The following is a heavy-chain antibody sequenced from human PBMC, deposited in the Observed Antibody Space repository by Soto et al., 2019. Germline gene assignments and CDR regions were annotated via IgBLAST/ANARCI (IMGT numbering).Heavy chain of an antibody. V-gene: IGHV4-59*01. D-gene: IGHD5-12*01. J-gene: IGHJ3*02. CDR2: ISHTGTT. CDR3: ARGPPWIDAFDI. CDR1: GGSISSYY. Sequence: SSETLSLTCTVSGGSISSYYWSWIRQSPGKGMEWVAYISHTGTTNYNPSLESRLTISLDTSKNQFSLKLTSVTAADTAVYYCARGPPWIDAFDIWGQGTKVTVSS.